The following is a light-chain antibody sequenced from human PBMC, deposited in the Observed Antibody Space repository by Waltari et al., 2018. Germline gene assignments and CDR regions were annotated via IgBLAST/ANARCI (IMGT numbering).Light chain of an antibody. CDR3: QQISNWPLT. V-gene: IGKV3-11*01. J-gene: IGKJ1*01. CDR2: GAF. CDR1: QSVSSS. Sequence: DIVMTQSPATLPLSPGERATLSCRASQSVSSSLAWFQQKPGQAPRLLIYGAFKRATGVPDRFSGSGSGTDFTLTISSLEPEDVAVYYCQQISNWPLTFGQGTKV.